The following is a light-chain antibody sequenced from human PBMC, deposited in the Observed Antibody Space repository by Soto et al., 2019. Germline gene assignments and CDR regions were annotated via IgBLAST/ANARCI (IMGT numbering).Light chain of an antibody. CDR2: AAS. CDR3: LQSYSTPYT. CDR1: QSISSY. Sequence: DIQMTQSPSSLSASVGDRVTITCRASQSISSYLNWYQQKPGKAPKLLIYAASSLQSGVPSRFSGSESGTHHTLTISSLQPDDAVTYYFLQSYSTPYTFGKGTKLEIK. V-gene: IGKV1-39*01. J-gene: IGKJ2*01.